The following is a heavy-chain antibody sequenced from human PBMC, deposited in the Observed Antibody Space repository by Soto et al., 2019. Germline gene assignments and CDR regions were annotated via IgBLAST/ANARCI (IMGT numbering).Heavy chain of an antibody. CDR1: GGSISSGGYY. Sequence: SETLSLTCTVSGGSISSGGYYWSWIRQHPGKGLEWIGYIYYSGSTYYNPSLKSRVTISVDTSRNQFSLKLSSVTAADTAVYYCARSGYSYGPNPLLYWGQGTLVTVSS. CDR2: IYYSGST. V-gene: IGHV4-31*03. D-gene: IGHD5-18*01. J-gene: IGHJ4*02. CDR3: ARSGYSYGPNPLLY.